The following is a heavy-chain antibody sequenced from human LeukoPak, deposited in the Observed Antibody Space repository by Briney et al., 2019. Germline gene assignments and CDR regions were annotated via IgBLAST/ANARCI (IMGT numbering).Heavy chain of an antibody. D-gene: IGHD2-21*01. CDR1: GDSISTYY. J-gene: IGHJ6*02. CDR3: ARDVVSVGMDV. Sequence: SETLSLTCTVSGDSISTYYWSWIRQPPGKGLECIGYIYYSGSTHYNPSLKSRVTISVDTSKNQFSLKLSSVTAADTAVYYCARDVVSVGMDVWGQGTTVTVSS. V-gene: IGHV4-59*01. CDR2: IYYSGST.